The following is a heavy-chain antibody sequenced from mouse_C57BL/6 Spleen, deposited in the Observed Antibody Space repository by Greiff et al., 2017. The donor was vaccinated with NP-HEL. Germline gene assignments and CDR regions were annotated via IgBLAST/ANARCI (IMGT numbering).Heavy chain of an antibody. J-gene: IGHJ1*03. D-gene: IGHD5-1*01. Sequence: EVKLEESGGGLVQPGGSMKLSCVASGFTFSNYWMNWVRQSPEKGLEWVAQIRLKSDNYATHYAESVKGRFTISRDDSKSSVYLQMNNLRAEDTGIYYCLPYQGGYFDVWGTGTTVTVSS. V-gene: IGHV6-3*01. CDR2: IRLKSDNYAT. CDR1: GFTFSNYW. CDR3: LPYQGGYFDV.